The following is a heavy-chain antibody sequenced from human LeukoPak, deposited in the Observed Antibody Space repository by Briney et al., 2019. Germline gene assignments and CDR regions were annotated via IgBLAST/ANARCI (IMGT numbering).Heavy chain of an antibody. CDR1: GASFSSYT. V-gene: IGHV1-69*01. CDR3: ATSRREEADSSGWYNGQRGVDFDY. D-gene: IGHD6-19*01. J-gene: IGHJ4*02. CDR2: IIPIFGNT. Sequence: SVNLSFTASGASFSSYTISWDRQAPGQGPERMGEIIPIFGNTNYAQKFHGRVTITADESTRTAYMELSSLRSEDTAVYYCATSRREEADSSGWYNGQRGVDFDYWGQGTLVTVSS.